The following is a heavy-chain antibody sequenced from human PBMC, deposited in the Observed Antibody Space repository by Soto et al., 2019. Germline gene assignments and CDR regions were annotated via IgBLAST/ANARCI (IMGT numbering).Heavy chain of an antibody. V-gene: IGHV1-18*01. Sequence: QVHLVQSGAEVKKPGASVKVSCKGSGYAFTTYGITWVRQAPGQGLEWMGWISDHNGNTKYAQKFQGRVNVTRDTSTSTAYMELRSLKSDDTAVYYCARGRYGDYWGQGALVTVSS. D-gene: IGHD1-1*01. J-gene: IGHJ4*02. CDR2: ISDHNGNT. CDR1: GYAFTTYG. CDR3: ARGRYGDY.